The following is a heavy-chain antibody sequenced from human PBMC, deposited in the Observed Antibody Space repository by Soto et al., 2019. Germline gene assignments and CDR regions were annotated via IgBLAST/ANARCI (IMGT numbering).Heavy chain of an antibody. J-gene: IGHJ3*02. Sequence: PSETLSLTCTVSGGSISSSSYYWGWIRQPPGKGLEWIGSIYYSGSTYYNPSLKSRVTISVDTSKNQFSLKLSSVTAADTAVYYCARSYYDILTGYPSAFDIWGQGTMVTVSS. CDR3: ARSYYDILTGYPSAFDI. D-gene: IGHD3-9*01. CDR1: GGSISSSSYY. CDR2: IYYSGST. V-gene: IGHV4-39*01.